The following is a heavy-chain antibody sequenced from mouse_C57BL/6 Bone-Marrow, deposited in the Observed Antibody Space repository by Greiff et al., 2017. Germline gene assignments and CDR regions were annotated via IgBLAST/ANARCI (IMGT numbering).Heavy chain of an antibody. D-gene: IGHD1-1*01. CDR2: ISSGGSYT. J-gene: IGHJ4*01. CDR1: GFTFSSYG. V-gene: IGHV5-6*02. CDR3: ARHKDYGRSYYAMDY. Sequence: EVMLVESGGDLVKPGGSLKLSCAASGFTFSSYGMSWVRQTPDKRLEWVATISSGGSYTYYPDSVKGRFTISRDNAKNTLYLQMSSLKSEDTAMYYCARHKDYGRSYYAMDYWGQGTSVTVSS.